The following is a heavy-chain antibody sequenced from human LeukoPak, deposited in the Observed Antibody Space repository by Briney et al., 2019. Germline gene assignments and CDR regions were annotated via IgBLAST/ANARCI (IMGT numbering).Heavy chain of an antibody. J-gene: IGHJ4*02. CDR2: IIPIFGTA. Sequence: ASVKVSCKASGGTFSSYAISWVRQAPGQGLEWMGGIIPIFGTANYAQKFQGRVTITADESTSTAYMELSSLRSEDTAVYYCAREEPGAVTIFGVVIDFDYWGQGTLVTVSS. V-gene: IGHV1-69*13. D-gene: IGHD3-3*01. CDR1: GGTFSSYA. CDR3: AREEPGAVTIFGVVIDFDY.